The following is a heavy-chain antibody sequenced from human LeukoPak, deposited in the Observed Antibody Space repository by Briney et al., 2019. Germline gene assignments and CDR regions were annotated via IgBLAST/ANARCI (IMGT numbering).Heavy chain of an antibody. D-gene: IGHD3-10*01. J-gene: IGHJ4*02. CDR2: IKQDGREK. CDR1: GFTFRRYW. V-gene: IGHV3-7*02. CDR3: VGLGENY. Sequence: GGSLRLSCAASGFTFRRYWMSWARQASGKGLEWVANIKQDGREKNDVDSVKGRFTISRDNAKNSLYLQMNSLRAEDTAVYYCVGLGENYWGQGTLVTGSS.